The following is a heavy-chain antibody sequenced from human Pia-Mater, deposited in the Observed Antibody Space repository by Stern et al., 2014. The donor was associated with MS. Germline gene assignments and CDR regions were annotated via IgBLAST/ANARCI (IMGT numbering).Heavy chain of an antibody. J-gene: IGHJ6*02. CDR1: GFSLSNSG. CDR3: MGVGDAMHV. V-gene: IGHV3-30*03. Sequence: VQLVESGGGVDQPGRSLTLSCAASGFSLSNSGMHWVRQAPGKGLEWVAVMSFVGGNKKYGDSVKGRFSISRDMANNTLFLQMNSLRPEDTAVYYCMGVGDAMHVWGQGTTVIVSS. CDR2: MSFVGGNK.